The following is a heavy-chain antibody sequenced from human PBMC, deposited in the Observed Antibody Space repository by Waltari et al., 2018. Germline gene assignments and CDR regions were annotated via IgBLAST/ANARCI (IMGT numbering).Heavy chain of an antibody. CDR3: ARDKNDILTGYYELYYYGMDV. J-gene: IGHJ6*02. CDR2: ISYDGSNK. D-gene: IGHD3-9*01. V-gene: IGHV3-30-3*01. Sequence: VAVISYDGSNKYYADSVKGRFTISRDNSKNTLYLQMNSLRAEDTAVYYCARDKNDILTGYYELYYYGMDVWGQGTTVTVSS.